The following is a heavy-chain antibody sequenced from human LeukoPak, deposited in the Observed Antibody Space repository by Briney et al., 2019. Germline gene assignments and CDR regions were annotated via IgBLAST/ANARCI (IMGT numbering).Heavy chain of an antibody. Sequence: SETLSLTCTVSNYSIASGYYWGWIRQPPGKGVGWSGSLYDSGPTYYDTSLKSRVTISVDTSKNQFSLNLSSVTAADTAVYYCARVSRGYDILYWGQGTLVTVSS. D-gene: IGHD3-9*01. CDR1: NYSIASGYY. CDR3: ARVSRGYDILY. J-gene: IGHJ4*02. CDR2: LYDSGPT. V-gene: IGHV4-38-2*02.